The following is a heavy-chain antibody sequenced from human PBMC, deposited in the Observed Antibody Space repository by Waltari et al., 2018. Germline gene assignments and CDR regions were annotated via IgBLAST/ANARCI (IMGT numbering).Heavy chain of an antibody. CDR3: ARDQRSRIAVADFDY. V-gene: IGHV3-7*01. Sequence: EVQLVESGGGLVQPGGSLRLSCAASGFTFSSYWMSWVRQAPGRGLEWVANIKQDGSEKYYVDSVKGRFTISGDNAKNSLYLQMNSLRAEDTAVYYCARDQRSRIAVADFDYWGQGTLVTVSS. D-gene: IGHD6-19*01. J-gene: IGHJ4*02. CDR1: GFTFSSYW. CDR2: IKQDGSEK.